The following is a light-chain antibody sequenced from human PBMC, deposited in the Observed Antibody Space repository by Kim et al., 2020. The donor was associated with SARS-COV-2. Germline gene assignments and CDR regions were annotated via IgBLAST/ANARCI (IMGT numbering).Light chain of an antibody. V-gene: IGKV3-20*01. Sequence: SPGERPTPSCRASQSVTSDSLLWYQQKPGQAPRLLSHGASTRATGVPDRFSGSGSGTDFTLTISRLEPEDFAVYYCQHYGSSQWTFGQGTKVDIK. CDR1: QSVTSDS. CDR2: GAS. CDR3: QHYGSSQWT. J-gene: IGKJ1*01.